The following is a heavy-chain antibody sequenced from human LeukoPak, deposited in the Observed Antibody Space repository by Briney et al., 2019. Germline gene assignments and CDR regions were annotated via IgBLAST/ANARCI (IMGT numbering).Heavy chain of an antibody. Sequence: SETLPLTCAVSGGSISSSSSICWTWVRQPPGKGLEWIGEIYDSGATNYNPSLKSRVTMLLDKSKNQFSLKLNSVTAADTAVYYCARNGGNSDYDYWGQGTLVTVSA. CDR1: GGSISSSSSIC. J-gene: IGHJ4*02. CDR3: ARNGGNSDYDY. D-gene: IGHD4-23*01. CDR2: IYDSGAT. V-gene: IGHV4-4*02.